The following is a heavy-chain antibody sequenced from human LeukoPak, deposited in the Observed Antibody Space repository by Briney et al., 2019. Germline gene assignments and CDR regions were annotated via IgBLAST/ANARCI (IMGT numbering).Heavy chain of an antibody. V-gene: IGHV4-39*01. J-gene: IGHJ4*02. CDR2: IYYSGST. D-gene: IGHD6-6*01. CDR3: AKGRITTASRPEVWSLDY. CDR1: GGSISSSGYY. Sequence: SETLSLTCTVSGGSISSSGYYWGWIRQPPGKGLEWIGSIYYSGSTYYNPSLKSRVTISVDTSKNQFSLKLSSVTAADTALYYCAKGRITTASRPEVWSLDYWGQGTLVTVSS.